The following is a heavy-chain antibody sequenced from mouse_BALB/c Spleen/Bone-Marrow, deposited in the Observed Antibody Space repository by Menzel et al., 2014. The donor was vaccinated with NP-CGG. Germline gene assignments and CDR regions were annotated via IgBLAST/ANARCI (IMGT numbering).Heavy chain of an antibody. D-gene: IGHD2-14*01. V-gene: IGHV1S41*01. CDR3: AREDYRYGNWYFDV. CDR1: GYTFTSYW. J-gene: IGHJ1*01. CDR2: IAPGSGSI. Sequence: DLVNPGASVKLSCKASGYTFTSYWINWIKQRPGQGLEWIGRIAPGSGSIYYSEIFKGGATLTVDTSSSTAYIQLSSLSSEDSAVYFCAREDYRYGNWYFDVWGAGTTVTVSS.